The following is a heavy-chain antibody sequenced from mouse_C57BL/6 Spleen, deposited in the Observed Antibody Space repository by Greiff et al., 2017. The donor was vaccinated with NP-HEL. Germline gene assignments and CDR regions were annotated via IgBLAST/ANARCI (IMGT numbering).Heavy chain of an antibody. CDR2: IDPSDSET. J-gene: IGHJ2*01. Sequence: VKLQQPGAELVRPGSSVKLSCKASGYTFTSYWMHWVKQRPIQGLEWIGNIDPSDSETHYNQKFKDKATLTVDKSSSTAYMQLSSLTSEDSAVYYCARSGNYPFDYWGQGTTLTVSS. CDR3: ARSGNYPFDY. CDR1: GYTFTSYW. D-gene: IGHD1-1*02. V-gene: IGHV1-52*01.